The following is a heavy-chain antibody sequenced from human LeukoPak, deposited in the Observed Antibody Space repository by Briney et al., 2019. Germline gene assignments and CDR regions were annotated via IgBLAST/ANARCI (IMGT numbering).Heavy chain of an antibody. J-gene: IGHJ4*02. Sequence: GGSQRLSCAASGFPFASYAMKWVRQAPGKGLEWVSTISDSGGTTYYGDSVKGRFSISRDNSKNTVYLQMNSLRAEDTALYYCAKSFSSGSSRWGQGTLVTVSP. D-gene: IGHD3-10*01. CDR3: AKSFSSGSSR. CDR2: ISDSGGTT. V-gene: IGHV3-23*01. CDR1: GFPFASYA.